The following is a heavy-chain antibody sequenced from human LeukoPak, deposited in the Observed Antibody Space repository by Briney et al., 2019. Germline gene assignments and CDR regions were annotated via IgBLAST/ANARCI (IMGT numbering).Heavy chain of an antibody. V-gene: IGHV1-2*02. D-gene: IGHD2-15*01. CDR2: INPNSGGA. Sequence: GASVKVSCKASGDTFSVYYMHWVRQAPGQGLERMGWINPNSGGANFAQKFQARVTMTRDTSISTAYMELSRLRSDDTAVYYCARDRVDIVVVVAATQGPFDPWGQGTLVTVSS. CDR1: GDTFSVYY. J-gene: IGHJ5*02. CDR3: ARDRVDIVVVVAATQGPFDP.